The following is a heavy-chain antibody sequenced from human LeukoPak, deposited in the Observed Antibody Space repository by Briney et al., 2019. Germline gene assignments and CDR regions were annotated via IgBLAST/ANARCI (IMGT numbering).Heavy chain of an antibody. Sequence: SVKVSCKVSGYTLTELSMHWVRQAPGKGLEWMGGFDPEDGETIYAQKFQGRVTMTEDTSTDTAYMELSSLRSEDTAVCYCATRFPMVVAAIARNNWFDPWGQGTLVTVSS. J-gene: IGHJ5*02. D-gene: IGHD2-15*01. CDR3: ATRFPMVVAAIARNNWFDP. CDR1: GYTLTELS. V-gene: IGHV1-24*01. CDR2: FDPEDGET.